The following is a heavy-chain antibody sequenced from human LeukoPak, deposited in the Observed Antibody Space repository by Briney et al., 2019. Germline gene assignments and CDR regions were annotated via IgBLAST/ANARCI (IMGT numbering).Heavy chain of an antibody. V-gene: IGHV1-69*06. Sequence: SVKVSCKASGGTFSSYAICWVRQAPGQGLEWMGGIIPIFGTANYAQKFQGRVTITADKSTSTAYMELSSLRSEDTAVYYCARANRITMVRYFDYWGQGTLVTVSS. CDR1: GGTFSSYA. CDR2: IIPIFGTA. CDR3: ARANRITMVRYFDY. D-gene: IGHD3-10*01. J-gene: IGHJ4*02.